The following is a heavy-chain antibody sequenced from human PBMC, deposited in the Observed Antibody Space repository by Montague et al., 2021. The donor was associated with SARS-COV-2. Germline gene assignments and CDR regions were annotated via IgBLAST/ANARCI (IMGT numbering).Heavy chain of an antibody. V-gene: IGHV2-70*11. J-gene: IGHJ4*02. CDR2: XDXXXDK. CDR1: GFSLSTSGMC. D-gene: IGHD5-12*01. CDR3: ARMVATLGNDY. Sequence: VKPTQTLTLTCTFSGFSLSTSGMCVSWIRQPPGKALEWLXXXDXXXDKXYSTSLKTRLTISKDTSKNQVVLTMTNMDPVDTATYYCARMVATLGNDYWGQGTLVTVSS.